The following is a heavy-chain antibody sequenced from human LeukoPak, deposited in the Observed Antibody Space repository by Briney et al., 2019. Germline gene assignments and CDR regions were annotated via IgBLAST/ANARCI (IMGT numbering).Heavy chain of an antibody. V-gene: IGHV1-69*13. D-gene: IGHD1-1*01. J-gene: IGHJ6*03. Sequence: ASVKVSCKASGGTFSSYPFTWVRQAPGQGLEWMGGIIPIFGTANYAQKFQGRVTITADESTSTAYMELSSLRSEDTAVYYCARDQVKKREELEPDGQDDYYYYYYMDVWGKGTTVTVSS. CDR3: ARDQVKKREELEPDGQDDYYYYYYMDV. CDR1: GGTFSSYP. CDR2: IIPIFGTA.